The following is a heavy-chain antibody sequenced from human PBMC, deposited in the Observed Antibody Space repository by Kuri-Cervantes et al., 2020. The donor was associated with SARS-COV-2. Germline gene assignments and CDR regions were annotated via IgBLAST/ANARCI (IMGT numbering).Heavy chain of an antibody. Sequence: LSLTCAASGFTFSSYAMHWVRQAPGKGLEWVAVISYDGSNKYYADSVKGRFTISRDNSKNTLYLQMNSLRAEDTAVYYCARKWAGSSWYSYYYYYGMDVWGQGTTVTVSS. D-gene: IGHD6-13*01. V-gene: IGHV3-30*01. CDR2: ISYDGSNK. CDR3: ARKWAGSSWYSYYYYYGMDV. CDR1: GFTFSSYA. J-gene: IGHJ6*02.